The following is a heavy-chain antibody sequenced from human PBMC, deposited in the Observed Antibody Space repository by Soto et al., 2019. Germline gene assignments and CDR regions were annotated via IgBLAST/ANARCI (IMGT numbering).Heavy chain of an antibody. CDR3: GKDFGGTF. V-gene: IGHV3-7*05. Sequence: EVQLVESGGGLVQPGGSLRLSCAASGFTFNEFWMIWVRQAPGKGLEWVANIKADGSAKGYVDSVKGRFTISGDNAKNSLFLQMNGLRAEDTAVYYCGKDFGGTFWGQGSLVIVSS. CDR2: IKADGSAK. J-gene: IGHJ4*02. D-gene: IGHD1-7*01. CDR1: GFTFNEFW.